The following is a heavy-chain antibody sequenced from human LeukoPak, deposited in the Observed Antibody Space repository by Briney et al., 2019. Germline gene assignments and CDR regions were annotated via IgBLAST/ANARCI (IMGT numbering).Heavy chain of an antibody. Sequence: GGSLRLSCAASGFTLTTYAMTWVRQAPGKGLEWVSGITASGPTTYYADSVKGRFTFSRDNSKNTLYLQMNGLRAEDTAVYYCAKDADDYVSYFDYWGQGTLVTVSS. V-gene: IGHV3-23*01. CDR1: GFTLTTYA. J-gene: IGHJ4*02. CDR3: AKDADDYVSYFDY. CDR2: ITASGPTT. D-gene: IGHD4-17*01.